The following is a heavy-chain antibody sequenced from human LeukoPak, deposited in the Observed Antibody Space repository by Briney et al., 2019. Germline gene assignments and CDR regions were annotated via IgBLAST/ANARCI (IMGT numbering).Heavy chain of an antibody. CDR3: ATESGY. Sequence: ETLSLTCAVYGGSFSGYQWTWIRQAPGKGLEWVSVIYSGGSTYYADSVKGRFTISRDNSKNTPYLQMNSLRAEDTAVYYCATESGYWGQGTLVTVSS. J-gene: IGHJ4*02. CDR2: IYSGGST. CDR1: GGSFSGYQ. V-gene: IGHV3-66*01.